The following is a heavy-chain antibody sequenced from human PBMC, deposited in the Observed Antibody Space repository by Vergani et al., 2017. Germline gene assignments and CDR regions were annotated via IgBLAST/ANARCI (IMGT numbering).Heavy chain of an antibody. J-gene: IGHJ6*02. V-gene: IGHV4-31*03. Sequence: QVQLQESGPGLVKPSQTLSLTCTVSGGSISSGGYYWSWIRQHPGKGLEWIGYIYYSGSTDYNPSLKSRVTISVDTSKNQFSLKLSSVTTADTAVYYCARTIEYAPYGMDVWGQGTTVTVSS. CDR3: ARTIEYAPYGMDV. CDR1: GGSISSGGYY. CDR2: IYYSGST. D-gene: IGHD2-2*01.